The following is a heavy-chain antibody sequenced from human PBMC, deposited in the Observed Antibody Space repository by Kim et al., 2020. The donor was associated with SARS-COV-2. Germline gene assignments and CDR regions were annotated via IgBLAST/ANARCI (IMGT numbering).Heavy chain of an antibody. Sequence: GGSLRLSCSASGFTFSSYAMHWVRQAPGKGLEYVSAISSNGGSTYYADSVKGRFTISRDNSKNTLYLQMSSLRAEDTAVYYCLRGGREEGLVPAADWGQGTLVTVSS. CDR2: ISSNGGST. CDR1: GFTFSSYA. J-gene: IGHJ4*02. CDR3: LRGGREEGLVPAAD. D-gene: IGHD2-2*01. V-gene: IGHV3-64D*09.